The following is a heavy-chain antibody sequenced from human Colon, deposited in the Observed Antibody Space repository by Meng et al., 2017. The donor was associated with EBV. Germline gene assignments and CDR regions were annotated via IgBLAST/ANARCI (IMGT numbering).Heavy chain of an antibody. V-gene: IGHV4-4*02. CDR3: ARRDYGNYPLKSP. D-gene: IGHD4-17*01. Sequence: QLPLQASGRWSVKCWGPLAVPGAVSCASITSNAWWSWVRQPPGKGLEWIGQIHHTGYSTFNPSLQSRVTMSVDKSKNQFFLTVRSVTASDTAVYYCARRDYGNYPLKSPWGQGVLVTVSS. CDR2: IHHTGYS. CDR1: CASITSNAW. J-gene: IGHJ5*02.